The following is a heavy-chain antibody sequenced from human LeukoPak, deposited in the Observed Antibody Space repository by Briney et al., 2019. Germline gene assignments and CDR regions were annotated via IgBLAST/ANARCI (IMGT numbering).Heavy chain of an antibody. Sequence: ASVKVSCKASGYTFTSYDINWLRQATGQGLEWMGWMNPNSGNTGYAQKFQGRVTITRNTSISTAYMELSSLRSEDTAVYYCARAPRITMVRGVIYWFDPWGQGTLVTVSS. J-gene: IGHJ5*02. CDR1: GYTFTSYD. CDR3: ARAPRITMVRGVIYWFDP. V-gene: IGHV1-8*03. D-gene: IGHD3-10*01. CDR2: MNPNSGNT.